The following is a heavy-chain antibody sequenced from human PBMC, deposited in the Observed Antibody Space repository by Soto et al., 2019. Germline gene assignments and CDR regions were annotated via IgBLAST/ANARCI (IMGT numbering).Heavy chain of an antibody. CDR2: ISGDGLST. CDR1: GSTFTDFT. V-gene: IGHV3-23*01. Sequence: EGSLRRSCAGSGSTFTDFTMTWGRQAPGKGLEWVSAISGDGLSTYYAGSVKGRFTISRDNSKTPLYLQMNSLRAEDKAVYYCARRPDAFDIWGRGTMVTVSS. J-gene: IGHJ3*02. CDR3: ARRPDAFDI.